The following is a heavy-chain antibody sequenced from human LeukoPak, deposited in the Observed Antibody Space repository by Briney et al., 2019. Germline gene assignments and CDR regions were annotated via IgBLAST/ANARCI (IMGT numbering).Heavy chain of an antibody. CDR1: GVSISSHY. CDR2: MFDSEST. V-gene: IGHV4-59*11. J-gene: IGHJ4*02. CDR3: ATIKRGSIYGYFDF. Sequence: SETLSLTCTVSGVSISSHYWSWIRQPPGKGLEWIGYMFDSESTKDNPSLKSRITLSADTSKNQFSLRLSSVTAADTAVYYCATIKRGSIYGYFDFWGQGILVTVSS. D-gene: IGHD5-18*01.